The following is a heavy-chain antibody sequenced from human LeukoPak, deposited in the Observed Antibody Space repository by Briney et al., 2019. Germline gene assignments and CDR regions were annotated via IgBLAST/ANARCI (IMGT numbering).Heavy chain of an antibody. CDR2: INSNGGST. J-gene: IGHJ3*02. D-gene: IGHD3-10*01. CDR1: GFTFINYA. CDR3: AKDRSLWFGETYAFDI. V-gene: IGHV3-64*01. Sequence: PGGSLRLSCAASGFTFINYAMHWVRQAPGKGLEYVSAINSNGGSTYYANSVKGRFTISRDNSKNTLYLQMNSLRAEDTAVYYCAKDRSLWFGETYAFDIWGQGTMVTVSS.